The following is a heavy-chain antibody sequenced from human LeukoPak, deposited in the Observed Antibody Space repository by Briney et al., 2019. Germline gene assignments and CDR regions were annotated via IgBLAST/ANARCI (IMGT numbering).Heavy chain of an antibody. CDR2: ITTNNGNT. Sequence: ASVKVSFKASGYTFTNYGISWVRPAPGQGREGMGWITTNNGNTNYAQKFQGRVTMTADTSTSTAYMELRSLRSDDKAVYYCARGHCGGDCFFPVDYWGQGTLVTVSS. V-gene: IGHV1-18*01. J-gene: IGHJ4*02. CDR1: GYTFTNYG. D-gene: IGHD2-21*02. CDR3: ARGHCGGDCFFPVDY.